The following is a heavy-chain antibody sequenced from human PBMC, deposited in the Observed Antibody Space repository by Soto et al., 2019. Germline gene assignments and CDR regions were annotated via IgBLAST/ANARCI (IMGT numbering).Heavy chain of an antibody. V-gene: IGHV4-34*01. J-gene: IGHJ6*02. D-gene: IGHD3-9*01. Sequence: SETLSLTCAVSGGSYSGYYWSWIRQPPGKGLEWIGEINHSGSTNYNPSLKSRVTISVDTSKNQFSLKLSSVTAADTAVYYCARGGRSLRYFDWLQTYYGMDVWGQGTTVT. CDR2: INHSGST. CDR3: ARGGRSLRYFDWLQTYYGMDV. CDR1: GGSYSGYY.